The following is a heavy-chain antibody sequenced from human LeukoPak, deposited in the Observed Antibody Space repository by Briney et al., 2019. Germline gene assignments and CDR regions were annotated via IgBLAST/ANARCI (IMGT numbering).Heavy chain of an antibody. D-gene: IGHD6-19*01. CDR1: GASISSSTYY. V-gene: IGHV4-39*07. Sequence: SETLSLTCTVSGASISSSTYYWAWIRQPPGKGPVWIASIYYSGTTYYNPSLKSRVTISVDTSKNQCSLRLSSVTAADTAVYYCARLRGATVAHNWFDPWGQGTLVTVSS. J-gene: IGHJ5*02. CDR2: IYYSGTT. CDR3: ARLRGATVAHNWFDP.